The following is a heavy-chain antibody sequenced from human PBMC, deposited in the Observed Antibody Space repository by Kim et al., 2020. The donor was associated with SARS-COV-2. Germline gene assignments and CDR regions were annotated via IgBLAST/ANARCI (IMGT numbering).Heavy chain of an antibody. Sequence: GGSLRLSCAASGFTFSSYSMNWVRQAPGKGLEWVSSISSSSSYIYYADSVKGRFTISRDNAKNSLYLQMNSLRAEDTAVYYCAREPYSSSYTYPAYFDYWGQGTLVTVSS. CDR3: AREPYSSSYTYPAYFDY. V-gene: IGHV3-21*04. D-gene: IGHD6-13*01. J-gene: IGHJ4*02. CDR2: ISSSSSYI. CDR1: GFTFSSYS.